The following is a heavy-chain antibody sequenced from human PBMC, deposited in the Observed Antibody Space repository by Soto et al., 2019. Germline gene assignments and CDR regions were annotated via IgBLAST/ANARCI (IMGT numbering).Heavy chain of an antibody. J-gene: IGHJ4*02. Sequence: EVQLLESGGGLVQPGGSLRLSCAASGFSFSSYAMSWVRQAPGKGLESVSGMSGSGDNTYYADSVKGRFTISRDNSKNTLYLQMNSLRAEDTAVYYCAKSIAAAATHYWGQRALVTVSS. CDR3: AKSIAAAATHY. V-gene: IGHV3-23*01. D-gene: IGHD6-13*01. CDR1: GFSFSSYA. CDR2: MSGSGDNT.